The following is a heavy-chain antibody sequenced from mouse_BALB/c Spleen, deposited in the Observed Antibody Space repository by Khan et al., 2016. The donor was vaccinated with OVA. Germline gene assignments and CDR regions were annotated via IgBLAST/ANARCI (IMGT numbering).Heavy chain of an antibody. J-gene: IGHJ2*01. D-gene: IGHD1-2*01. CDR2: ISYSGST. V-gene: IGHV3-2*02. Sequence: EVQLQESGPGLVKPSQSLSLTCTVTGYSITSGYGWNWIRQFPGNKLEWMGYISYSGSTNYNPSLKSRISITRDTSKNQFFVQLNSLTTEDTATYYCARTARIKYWGQGTTLTVSS. CDR3: ARTARIKY. CDR1: GYSITSGYG.